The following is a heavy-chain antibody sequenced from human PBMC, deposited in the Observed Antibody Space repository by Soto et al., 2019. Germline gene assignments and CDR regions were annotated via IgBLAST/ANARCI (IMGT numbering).Heavy chain of an antibody. D-gene: IGHD5-18*01. CDR2: IKSKTDGGTT. CDR3: TTDTAMGYYYYYGMDV. J-gene: IGHJ6*02. Sequence: GGSLRLSCAASGFTFSNAWMNWVRQAPGKGLEWVGRIKSKTDGGTTDYAAPVKGRFTISRDDSKNTLYLQMNSLKTEDTAVYYCTTDTAMGYYYYYGMDVWGQGTTVTVSS. CDR1: GFTFSNAW. V-gene: IGHV3-15*07.